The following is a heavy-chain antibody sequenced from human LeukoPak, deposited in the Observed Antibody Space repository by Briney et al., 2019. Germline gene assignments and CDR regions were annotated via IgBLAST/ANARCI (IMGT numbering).Heavy chain of an antibody. CDR3: ARLGTSATYFEF. CDR1: GYSLIRNW. CDR2: IYPGDSDT. V-gene: IGHV5-51*01. J-gene: IGHJ4*02. Sequence: GESLKISCKGSGYSLIRNWIGWVRQMPGKGLEWVAIIYPGDSDTRYSPSFQGQVTISADKSISTAYLQWSSLTASDTAMYYCARLGTSATYFEFWGQGTLVTASS. D-gene: IGHD2-15*01.